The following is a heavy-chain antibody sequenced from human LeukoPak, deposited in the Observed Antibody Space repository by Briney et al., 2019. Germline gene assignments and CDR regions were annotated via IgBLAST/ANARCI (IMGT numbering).Heavy chain of an antibody. J-gene: IGHJ4*02. Sequence: PGGSLRLSFAASGFTFSSYAMSWVRQAPGKGLEWVSAISGSGGSTYYADSVKGRFTISRDNSKNTLYLQMNSLRAEDTAVYYCAKLWFGDPNPYFDYWGQGTLVTVSS. CDR2: ISGSGGST. D-gene: IGHD3-10*01. V-gene: IGHV3-23*01. CDR3: AKLWFGDPNPYFDY. CDR1: GFTFSSYA.